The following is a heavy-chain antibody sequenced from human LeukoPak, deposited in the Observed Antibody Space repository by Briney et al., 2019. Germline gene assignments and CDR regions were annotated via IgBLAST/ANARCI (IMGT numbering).Heavy chain of an antibody. J-gene: IGHJ6*02. CDR3: ARDRYFDSSSWCPLDV. CDR2: IYYSGST. CDR1: GGSFSGYY. Sequence: SETLSLTCAVYGGSFSGYYWSWIRQPPGKGLEWIGYIYYSGSTNYNPSLKSRVTISVDTSKNQFSLKLSSVTAADTAVYYCARDRYFDSSSWCPLDVWGQGTTVTVSS. D-gene: IGHD6-13*01. V-gene: IGHV4-34*09.